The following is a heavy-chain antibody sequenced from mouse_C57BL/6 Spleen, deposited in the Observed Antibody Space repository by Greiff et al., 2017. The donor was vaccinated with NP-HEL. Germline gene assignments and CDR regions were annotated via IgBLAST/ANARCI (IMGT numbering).Heavy chain of an antibody. V-gene: IGHV1-53*01. CDR2: INPSNGGT. D-gene: IGHD1-1*01. J-gene: IGHJ1*03. CDR1: GYTFTSYW. Sequence: QVHVKQPGTELVKPGASVKLSCKASGYTFTSYWMHWVKQRPGQGLEWIGNINPSNGGTNYNEKLKSKATLTVDKSSSTAYMQLSSLTSEDSAVYEGGRSLASYYGSSYARGDFEGWGTGTTVTVA. CDR3: GRSLASYYGSSYARGDFEG.